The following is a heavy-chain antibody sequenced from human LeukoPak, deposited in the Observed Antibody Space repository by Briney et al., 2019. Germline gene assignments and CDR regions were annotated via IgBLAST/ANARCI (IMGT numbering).Heavy chain of an antibody. CDR2: ISSSGSTI. D-gene: IGHD6-19*01. Sequence: PGGSLRLSCAASGFTFSDYYMSWIRQAPGKGLEWVSYISSSGSTIYYADSVKGRFTISRDNAKNSLYLQMNSLRAEDTAVYYCARVSGNGWLRLSGGGLDAFDIWGQGTMVTVSS. CDR1: GFTFSDYY. J-gene: IGHJ3*02. CDR3: ARVSGNGWLRLSGGGLDAFDI. V-gene: IGHV3-11*01.